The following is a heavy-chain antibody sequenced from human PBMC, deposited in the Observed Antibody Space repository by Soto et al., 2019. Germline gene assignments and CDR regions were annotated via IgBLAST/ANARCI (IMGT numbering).Heavy chain of an antibody. CDR1: RNTFTSYY. V-gene: IGHV1-46*01. CDR2: INPHGGST. CDR3: ARSSGGNFGIIIEGTNWFAP. Sequence: ASLKVSYRAPRNTFTSYYIHCVRQAPGQGLEWMGVINPHGGSTAYAQKFKGRVTLTRDTSASTVYMEVSSLTSQDTAMYYCARSSGGNFGIIIEGTNWFAPWGQGTLVTVSS. J-gene: IGHJ5*02. D-gene: IGHD1-26*01.